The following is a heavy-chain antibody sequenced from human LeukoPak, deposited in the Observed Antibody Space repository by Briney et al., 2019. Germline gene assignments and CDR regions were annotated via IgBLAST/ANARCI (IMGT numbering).Heavy chain of an antibody. V-gene: IGHV4-34*01. Sequence: KPSETLSLTCAVYGGSFSGYYWSWIRQPPGKGLEWIGEINHSGSTNHNPSLKSRVTISVDTSKNQFSLKLSSVTAADTAVYYCARGGAKNIVVVPAALGPDFDYWGQGTLVTVSS. CDR3: ARGGAKNIVVVPAALGPDFDY. CDR1: GGSFSGYY. D-gene: IGHD2-2*01. CDR2: INHSGST. J-gene: IGHJ4*02.